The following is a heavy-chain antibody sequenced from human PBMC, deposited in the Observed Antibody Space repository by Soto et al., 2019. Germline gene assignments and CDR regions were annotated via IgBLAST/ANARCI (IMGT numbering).Heavy chain of an antibody. CDR2: IGDSGLST. J-gene: IGHJ5*01. V-gene: IGHV3-23*01. Sequence: GGSLRLSCAVSGFSFSPSTVTWVRQAPGKGLEWVSAIGDSGLSTYYTDAVKGRFTIFRDNSNSMVFLQMNSLTAEDAAMYYCAKGDYGDFLWFDSWGPGTQVTVSS. CDR1: GFSFSPST. CDR3: AKGDYGDFLWFDS. D-gene: IGHD2-21*02.